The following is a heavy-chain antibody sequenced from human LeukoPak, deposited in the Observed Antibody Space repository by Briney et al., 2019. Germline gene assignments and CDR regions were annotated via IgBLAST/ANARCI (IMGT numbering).Heavy chain of an antibody. CDR3: ARLHSNYYWYFDL. Sequence: GESLKISCKGSGYSFTSYWIGWVRQMPGKGLEWMGIIYPGDSDTGYSPSFQGQVTISADKSISTAYLQWSSLKASDTGMYYCARLHSNYYWYFDLWGRGTLVTVSS. V-gene: IGHV5-51*01. CDR2: IYPGDSDT. D-gene: IGHD4-11*01. J-gene: IGHJ2*01. CDR1: GYSFTSYW.